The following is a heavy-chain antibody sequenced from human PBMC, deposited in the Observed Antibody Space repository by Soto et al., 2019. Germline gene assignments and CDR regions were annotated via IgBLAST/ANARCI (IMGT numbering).Heavy chain of an antibody. V-gene: IGHV3-30-3*01. Sequence: QVQLVESGGGVVQPGRSLRLSCAASGFTFSNFAMHWFRQAPGKGLEWVAVMSFDGTTKFYADSVKGRFTVSRDNSQNTLYLQVNSLRDEDTAVYYCAREGPVAFRSTWHFDYWGQGTLVTVSS. CDR1: GFTFSNFA. CDR3: AREGPVAFRSTWHFDY. D-gene: IGHD5-12*01. J-gene: IGHJ4*02. CDR2: MSFDGTTK.